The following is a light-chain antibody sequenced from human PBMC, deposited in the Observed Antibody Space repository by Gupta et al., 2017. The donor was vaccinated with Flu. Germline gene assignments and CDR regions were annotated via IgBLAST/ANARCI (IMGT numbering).Light chain of an antibody. V-gene: IGLV2-23*01. Sequence: SALPQPASVSGSPGQSITISCTGTSSDVGSYNLVSWYHQHPGKAPKLMIYEGSKRPSGVSNRFSGSKSGNTASLTISGLQAEDEADYYCCSYAGSSTVVFGGGTKLTVL. CDR2: EGS. J-gene: IGLJ2*01. CDR1: SSDVGSYNL. CDR3: CSYAGSSTVV.